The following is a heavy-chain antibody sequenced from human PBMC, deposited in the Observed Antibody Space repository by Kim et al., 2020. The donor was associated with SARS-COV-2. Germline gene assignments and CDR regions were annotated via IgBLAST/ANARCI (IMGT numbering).Heavy chain of an antibody. Sequence: GGSLRLSCAASGFTVTNYWMHWVRQAPGKGLVWVARIKSEGTGISYADSVKGRFTISRGNANNTLYLQMNNLRAEDTAVYYCASDTVLYGLDVWGQGTTVTVSS. D-gene: IGHD4-4*01. V-gene: IGHV3-74*01. CDR1: GFTVTNYW. CDR3: ASDTVLYGLDV. CDR2: IKSEGTGI. J-gene: IGHJ6*02.